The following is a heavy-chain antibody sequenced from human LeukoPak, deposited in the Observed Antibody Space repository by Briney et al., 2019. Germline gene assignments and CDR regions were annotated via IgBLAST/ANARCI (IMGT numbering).Heavy chain of an antibody. D-gene: IGHD3-10*01. CDR1: GGSIISYY. CDR3: AREANYYGSGSYFEGTFDY. CDR2: IHSSGST. J-gene: IGHJ4*02. V-gene: IGHV4-59*01. Sequence: SETLSLTCTVSGGSIISYYWSWIRQPPGQGLEWIAFIHSSGSTNYNPSLKSRVTISVDTSKNEFSLKLTSVTAADTAVYYCAREANYYGSGSYFEGTFDYWGQGSLVTVSS.